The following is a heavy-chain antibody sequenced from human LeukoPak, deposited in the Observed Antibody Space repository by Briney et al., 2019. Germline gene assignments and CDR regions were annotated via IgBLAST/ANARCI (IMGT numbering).Heavy chain of an antibody. D-gene: IGHD3-3*01. CDR1: GFTFSSYG. J-gene: IGHJ3*02. V-gene: IGHV3-21*01. CDR3: AVDQIDPIFGVVIRANDAFDI. CDR2: ISGSSYI. Sequence: GGSLRLSCAASGFTFSSYGMHWVRQAPGKGLEWVSSISGSSYIYYADSVKGRFTISRDNAKNSLYLQMNSLRAEDTAVYYCAVDQIDPIFGVVIRANDAFDIWGQGTMVTVSS.